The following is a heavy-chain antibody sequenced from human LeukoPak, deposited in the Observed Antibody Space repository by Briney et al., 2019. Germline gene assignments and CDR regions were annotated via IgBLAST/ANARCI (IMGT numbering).Heavy chain of an antibody. V-gene: IGHV4-34*01. Sequence: PSETLSLTCAVYGVSFSGYYWSWIRQPPGKGLEWIGEINHSGSTNYNPSLKSRVTISVDTSKNQFSLKLSSVTAADTAVYYCASRLSDSTSDYWGQGTLVTVSS. CDR2: INHSGST. CDR3: ASRLSDSTSDY. CDR1: GVSFSGYY. J-gene: IGHJ4*02. D-gene: IGHD2-21*01.